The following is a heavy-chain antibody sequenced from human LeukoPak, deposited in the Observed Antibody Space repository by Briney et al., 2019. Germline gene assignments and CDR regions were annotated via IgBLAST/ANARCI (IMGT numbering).Heavy chain of an antibody. CDR1: GFTFSSYA. D-gene: IGHD6-13*01. J-gene: IGHJ4*02. V-gene: IGHV3-23*01. Sequence: GGSLRLSCAASGFTFSSYAMSWVRQAPGKGLEWVSAISGSGGSTYYADSVKGRFTISRDNSKNTLYLQFNSLRAEDTAIYYCAKAPMEDSWYIHFDYWGQGTLVTVSS. CDR3: AKAPMEDSWYIHFDY. CDR2: ISGSGGST.